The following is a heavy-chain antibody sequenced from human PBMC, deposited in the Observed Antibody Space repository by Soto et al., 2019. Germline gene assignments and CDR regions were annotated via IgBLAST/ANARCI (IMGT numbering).Heavy chain of an antibody. J-gene: IGHJ4*02. CDR3: ARDGDYGDYTGVIGY. D-gene: IGHD4-17*01. CDR1: GYTFTSYG. CDR2: ISAYNGNT. V-gene: IGHV1-18*01. Sequence: GASVKVSCKASGYTFTSYGISWVRQAPGQGLEWMVWISAYNGNTNYAQKLQGRVTMTTDTSTSTVYMELSSLRSEDTAVYYCARDGDYGDYTGVIGYWGQGTLVTVSS.